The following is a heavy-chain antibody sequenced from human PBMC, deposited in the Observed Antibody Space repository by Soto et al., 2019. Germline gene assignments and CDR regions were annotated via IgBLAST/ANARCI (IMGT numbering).Heavy chain of an antibody. CDR1: GFTFTSYG. D-gene: IGHD1-1*01. V-gene: IGHV3-30*18. Sequence: GGSLRLSCSASGFTFTSYGMYWVRQAPGKGLEWVAFISYDGADKVYAESVEGRFIISRDNSKDTVYLQMNSLRTEDTAIYHCAKFSALDVPGMGDWFDPWGPGTLVTVSS. J-gene: IGHJ5*02. CDR2: ISYDGADK. CDR3: AKFSALDVPGMGDWFDP.